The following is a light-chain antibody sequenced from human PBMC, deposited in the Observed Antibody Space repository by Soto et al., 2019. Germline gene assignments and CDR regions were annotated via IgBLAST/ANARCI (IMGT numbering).Light chain of an antibody. CDR1: SSDVGAYNY. J-gene: IGLJ1*01. CDR3: CSFTSITTYV. CDR2: EFS. V-gene: IGLV2-14*01. Sequence: QSVLTHPASVSGSLGQSITISCTGTSSDVGAYNYVSWYQQQPCKAPKLIISEFSNRPSGVSNRFSGSKSGNTASLIISGLQAEDEADYYCCSFTSITTYVFGTGTKVTVL.